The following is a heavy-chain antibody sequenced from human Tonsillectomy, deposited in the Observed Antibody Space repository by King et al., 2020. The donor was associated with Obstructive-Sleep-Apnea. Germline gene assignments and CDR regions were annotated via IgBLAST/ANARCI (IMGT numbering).Heavy chain of an antibody. CDR3: ARDAYSSGYSDY. V-gene: IGHV3-33*01. Sequence: VQLVESGGGVVQPGRSLRLSCAASGFTFSSYGMHWVRQAPGKGLEWVAVIWYDGSNKYYTDSVKGRFTISRDNSENTLYLQMNSLRAEDTAVYYCARDAYSSGYSDYWGQGTLVTVSS. D-gene: IGHD3-22*01. J-gene: IGHJ4*02. CDR1: GFTFSSYG. CDR2: IWYDGSNK.